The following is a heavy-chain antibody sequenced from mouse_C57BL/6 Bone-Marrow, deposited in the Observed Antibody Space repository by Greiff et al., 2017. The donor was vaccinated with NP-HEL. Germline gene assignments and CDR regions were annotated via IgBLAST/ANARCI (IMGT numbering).Heavy chain of an antibody. CDR1: GFTFSSYG. CDR2: ISSGGSYT. D-gene: IGHD2-5*01. Sequence: EVQLVESGRDLVKPGGSLKLSCAASGFTFSSYGMSWVRQTPDKRLEWVATISSGGSYTYYPDSVKGRFTISRDNAKNTLYLQMSSLKSEDTAMYYCARHYYSNYFDYWGQGTTLTVSS. V-gene: IGHV5-6*01. CDR3: ARHYYSNYFDY. J-gene: IGHJ2*01.